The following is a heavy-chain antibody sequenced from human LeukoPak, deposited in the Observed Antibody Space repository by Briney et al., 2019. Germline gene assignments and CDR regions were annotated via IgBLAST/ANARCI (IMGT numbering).Heavy chain of an antibody. CDR1: GFTXTSSA. CDR3: ATDDVTTGTKTALGY. Sequence: GTSVKVSCKASGFTXTSSAVQGVRQARGQGLEWIGWIVVGSGNTNYAQRFQERVTINRDMSTSTAYMELSSLRSEDTAVYYCATDDVTTGTKTALGYWGQGTLVTVSS. V-gene: IGHV1-58*01. CDR2: IVVGSGNT. J-gene: IGHJ4*02. D-gene: IGHD1-1*01.